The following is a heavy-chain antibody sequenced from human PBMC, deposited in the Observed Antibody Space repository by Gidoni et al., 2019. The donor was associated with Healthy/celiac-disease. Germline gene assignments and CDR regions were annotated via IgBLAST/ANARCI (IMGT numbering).Heavy chain of an antibody. D-gene: IGHD2-15*01. CDR3: ARTACSGGSCYSYYYYGMDV. J-gene: IGHJ6*02. CDR2: INPSGGST. CDR1: GYTFTSYY. Sequence: QVQLVQSGAEVKKPGASVKVSCKASGYTFTSYYMHWVRQAPGQGLEWMGIINPSGGSTSYAQKFQGRVTMTRDTSTSTVYMELSSLRSEDTAVYYCARTACSGGSCYSYYYYGMDVWGQGTTVTVSS. V-gene: IGHV1-46*01.